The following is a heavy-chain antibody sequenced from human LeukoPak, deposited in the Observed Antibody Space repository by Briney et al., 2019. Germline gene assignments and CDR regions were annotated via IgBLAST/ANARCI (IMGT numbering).Heavy chain of an antibody. V-gene: IGHV3-30*18. J-gene: IGHJ6*02. CDR1: GFTFSSYG. CDR3: AKDHDSSGYYYFRDYYGMDV. Sequence: GGSLRLSCAASGFTFSSYGMHWVRQAPGKGLGWVAVISYDGSNKYYADSVKGRFTISRDNSKNTLYLQMNSLRAEDTAVYYCAKDHDSSGYYYFRDYYGMDVWGQGTTVTVSS. CDR2: ISYDGSNK. D-gene: IGHD3-22*01.